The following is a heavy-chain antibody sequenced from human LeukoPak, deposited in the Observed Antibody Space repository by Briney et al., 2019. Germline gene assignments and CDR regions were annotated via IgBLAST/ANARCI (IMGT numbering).Heavy chain of an antibody. CDR2: ISSSSSAI. CDR1: GFTFSNYS. D-gene: IGHD4-17*01. J-gene: IGHJ4*02. Sequence: GGSLRLSCTASGFTFSNYSMNWVRQAPGKGLEWVSYISSSSSAIYYADSVKGRFTISRDNAKNSLYLQMNSLRAEDTAVYYCARGAPLIYGDLYYFDYWGQGTLVTVSS. CDR3: ARGAPLIYGDLYYFDY. V-gene: IGHV3-48*04.